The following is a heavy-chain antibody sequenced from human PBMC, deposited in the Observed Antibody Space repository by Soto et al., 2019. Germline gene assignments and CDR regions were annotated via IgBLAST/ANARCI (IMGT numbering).Heavy chain of an antibody. CDR1: GFSFSDYV. CDR2: MWYHGRDK. V-gene: IGHV3-33*01. CDR3: ARDAGGQSGNFIFDS. Sequence: QVRLVESGGGVVQPGRSLRLSCAASGFSFSDYVMHWVRQSPGEGLEWVAVMWYHGRDKSYAESVKGRFTITRDNSKNTLYLQMNSLRAEDTAVYYCARDAGGQSGNFIFDSWGQGALVTVSS. J-gene: IGHJ4*02. D-gene: IGHD1-26*01.